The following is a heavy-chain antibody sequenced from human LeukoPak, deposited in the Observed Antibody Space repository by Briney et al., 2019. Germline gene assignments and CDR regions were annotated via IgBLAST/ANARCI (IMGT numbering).Heavy chain of an antibody. CDR1: GFTFGDYA. V-gene: IGHV3-49*04. D-gene: IGHD3-10*01. J-gene: IGHJ4*02. CDR3: TNEFFDY. Sequence: GGSLRLSCTASGFTFGDYAMNWVRQAPGKGLEWVGFIRSKAYGGTTEYAASVKGRFTISTDDSKSIAYLQMNSLKTEDTAVYYCTNEFFDYWGQGTLVTVSS. CDR2: IRSKAYGGTT.